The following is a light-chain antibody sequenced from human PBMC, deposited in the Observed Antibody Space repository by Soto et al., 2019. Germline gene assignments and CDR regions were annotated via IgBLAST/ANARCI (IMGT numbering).Light chain of an antibody. CDR2: GAS. CDR3: QQYNSYWET. CDR1: QSVSSN. V-gene: IGKV3-15*01. J-gene: IGKJ1*01. Sequence: EIGMTQSPATLSVSPGERATLSCRASQSVSSNLAWYQQKPGQAPRLLIYGASTRATGIPARFSGSGSGTEFTLTISSLQPDDFATYYCQQYNSYWETFGQGTKVDIK.